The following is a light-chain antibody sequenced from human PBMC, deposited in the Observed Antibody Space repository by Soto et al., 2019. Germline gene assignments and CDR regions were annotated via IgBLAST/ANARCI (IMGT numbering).Light chain of an antibody. Sequence: EIVMTQSPATLSVSPGERATLSCRASESVSRNLAWYQQKPGQAPRLLIYAASTRATDIADRISGSGSGTEFTLTISSLQSEDFAVYYCQQYNKWPLTFGGGTKVEIK. CDR1: ESVSRN. V-gene: IGKV3-15*01. J-gene: IGKJ4*01. CDR2: AAS. CDR3: QQYNKWPLT.